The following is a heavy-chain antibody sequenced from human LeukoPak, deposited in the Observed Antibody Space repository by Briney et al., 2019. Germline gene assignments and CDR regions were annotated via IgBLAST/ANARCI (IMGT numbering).Heavy chain of an antibody. Sequence: GGSLRLSCAASGFAFSTYSMSWVRQAPGKGLEWVSYISSGSITIYYADSVKGRFTISRDNAKNSLFLQMNSLRVEDTAVYYCARAFREGELSFGYWGQGTLVTVSS. CDR3: ARAFREGELSFGY. V-gene: IGHV3-48*04. CDR2: ISSGSITI. D-gene: IGHD3-16*02. J-gene: IGHJ4*02. CDR1: GFAFSTYS.